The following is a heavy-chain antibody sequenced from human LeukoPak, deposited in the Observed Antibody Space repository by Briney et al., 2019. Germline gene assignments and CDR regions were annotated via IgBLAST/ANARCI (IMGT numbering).Heavy chain of an antibody. V-gene: IGHV4-59*01. CDR1: GGSINGYY. Sequence: SETLSLTCKVSGGSINGYYWSWIRQPPGKGLEWIGYIYYSGSTNYNPSLKSRVTISVETSKNEFSLKLRSVTAADTAVYYCARVTGYRIEDYFDYWGQGTLVTVSS. J-gene: IGHJ4*02. CDR3: ARVTGYRIEDYFDY. D-gene: IGHD6-13*01. CDR2: IYYSGST.